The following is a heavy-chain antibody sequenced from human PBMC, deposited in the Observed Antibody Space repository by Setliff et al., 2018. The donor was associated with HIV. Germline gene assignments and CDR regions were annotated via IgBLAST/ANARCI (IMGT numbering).Heavy chain of an antibody. D-gene: IGHD3-3*01. Sequence: SETLSLTCTVSGGSISSHYWSWIRLPPGKGLEWIGTIYYNGNTNYNPSLKSRVAISVDRSKNQFSLGLSSVTAADTAVYYCARVSFWAFDIWGQGSMVTVSS. CDR3: ARVSFWAFDI. J-gene: IGHJ3*02. CDR2: IYYNGNT. CDR1: GGSISSHY. V-gene: IGHV4-59*11.